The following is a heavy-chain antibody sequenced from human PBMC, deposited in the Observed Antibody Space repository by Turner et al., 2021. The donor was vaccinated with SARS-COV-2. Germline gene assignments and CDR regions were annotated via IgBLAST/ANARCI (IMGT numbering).Heavy chain of an antibody. D-gene: IGHD2-21*02. CDR2: IYYSGST. V-gene: IGHV4-31*03. Sequence: QLQLQDSGRGLVKPSQTLSLTCTVSGGSISSGGYYWSWIRQHQGKGLEWIGYIYYSGSTYYNPALKSRVTISVDTSKNQYSLKLSSVTAADTAVYYCARDYGGNSNYFDYWGQGTLVTVSS. CDR1: GGSISSGGYY. J-gene: IGHJ4*02. CDR3: ARDYGGNSNYFDY.